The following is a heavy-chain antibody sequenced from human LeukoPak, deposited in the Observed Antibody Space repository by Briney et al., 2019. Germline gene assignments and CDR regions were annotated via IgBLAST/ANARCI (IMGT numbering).Heavy chain of an antibody. D-gene: IGHD3-10*01. CDR2: IYYSGST. J-gene: IGHJ6*02. Sequence: SQTLSLTCTVSGGSISSGEYYWSWIRQPPGKGLEWIGYIYYSGSTYYNPSLKSRVTISVDTSKNQLSLKLSSVTAADTAVYYCARNDGSGSYYTPPNYYYYYGMDVWGQGTTVTVSS. CDR1: GGSISSGEYY. V-gene: IGHV4-30-4*01. CDR3: ARNDGSGSYYTPPNYYYYYGMDV.